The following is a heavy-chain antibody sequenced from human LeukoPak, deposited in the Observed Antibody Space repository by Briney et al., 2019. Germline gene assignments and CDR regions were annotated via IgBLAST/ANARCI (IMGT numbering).Heavy chain of an antibody. D-gene: IGHD1-26*01. V-gene: IGHV4-39*07. Sequence: SETLSLTRTLSDGSIRSSSYNWGWIRQPPGKGLEWIGRIHYTGPTYYNPSLKSRVTISLDTSKNQFSLRLSSVTAADTALYYCARTGGSFYFYYYMDVWGKGTTVTVSS. J-gene: IGHJ6*03. CDR1: DGSIRSSSYN. CDR3: ARTGGSFYFYYYMDV. CDR2: IHYTGPT.